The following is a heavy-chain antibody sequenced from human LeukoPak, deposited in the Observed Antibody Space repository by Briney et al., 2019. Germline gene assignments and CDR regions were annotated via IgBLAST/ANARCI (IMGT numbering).Heavy chain of an antibody. J-gene: IGHJ4*02. CDR2: INHSGYT. D-gene: IGHD1-7*01. CDR3: ARLYKWNYGFDY. CDR1: GESFGGYY. Sequence: SSETLSLTCAVYGESFGGYYWSWIRQPPGKGLEWIGEINHSGYTNYNPSLKSRVTILVDTSKKHFSLNLSSVTAADTAVYYCARLYKWNYGFDYWGQGTLVTVSS. V-gene: IGHV4-34*01.